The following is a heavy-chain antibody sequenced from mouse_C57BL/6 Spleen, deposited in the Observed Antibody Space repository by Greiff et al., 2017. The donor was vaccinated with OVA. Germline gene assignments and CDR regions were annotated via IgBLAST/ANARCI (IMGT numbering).Heavy chain of an antibody. D-gene: IGHD4-1*01. Sequence: EVKLMESGGGLVKPGGSLKLSCAASGFTFSDYGMHWVRQAPEKGLEWVAYISSGSSTIYYADTVKGRFTISRDNAKNTLFLQMTSLRSEDTAMYYCARGWDKAYWGQGTLVTVSA. V-gene: IGHV5-17*01. J-gene: IGHJ3*01. CDR3: ARGWDKAY. CDR1: GFTFSDYG. CDR2: ISSGSSTI.